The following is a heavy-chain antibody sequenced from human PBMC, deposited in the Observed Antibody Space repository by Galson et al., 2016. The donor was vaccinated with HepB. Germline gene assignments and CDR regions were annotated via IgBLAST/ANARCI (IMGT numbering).Heavy chain of an antibody. Sequence: QSGAEVKKPGESLRISCKGSGYSFTSYWISWVRQTPAIGLEWMGRIDPSDSYTNYSPSFQGHVTISTDKSISTAYLQWSSLKASDTAMYYCARRDHRYGGYGYWGQGTLVTVSS. J-gene: IGHJ4*02. CDR2: IDPSDSYT. CDR1: GYSFTSYW. CDR3: ARRDHRYGGYGY. V-gene: IGHV5-10-1*01. D-gene: IGHD4-17*01.